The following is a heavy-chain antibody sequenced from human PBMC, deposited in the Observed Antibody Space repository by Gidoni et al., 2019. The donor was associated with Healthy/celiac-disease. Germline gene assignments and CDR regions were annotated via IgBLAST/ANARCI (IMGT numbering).Heavy chain of an antibody. CDR3: AKDRSRVIVVVGDPFDI. D-gene: IGHD3-22*01. CDR1: VFTFSCYA. V-gene: IGHV3-23*01. Sequence: EVQLLESGGGLVQPGGSLRLSCADSVFTFSCYAMSWVRQAPGNGLEWVSAISGSGGSTYYADSVKGRFTISRDNSKNTLYLQMNSLRAEDTAVYYCAKDRSRVIVVVGDPFDIWGQGTMVTVSS. J-gene: IGHJ3*02. CDR2: ISGSGGST.